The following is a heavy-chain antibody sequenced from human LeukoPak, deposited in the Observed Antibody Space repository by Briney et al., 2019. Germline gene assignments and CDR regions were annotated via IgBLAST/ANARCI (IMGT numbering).Heavy chain of an antibody. D-gene: IGHD5-18*01. CDR3: ARRGYSYKVDY. V-gene: IGHV4-34*01. Sequence: SETLSLTCAVYGVSFSGYYWSWIRQPPGKGLEWIGEINHSGSTNYNPSLKSRVTISVDTSKNQFSLKLSSVTAADTAVYYCARRGYSYKVDYWGQGTLVTVSS. CDR2: INHSGST. J-gene: IGHJ4*02. CDR1: GVSFSGYY.